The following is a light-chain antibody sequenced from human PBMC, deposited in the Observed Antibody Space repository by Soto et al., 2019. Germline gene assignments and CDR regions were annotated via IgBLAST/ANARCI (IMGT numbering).Light chain of an antibody. CDR1: QSVGRDY. J-gene: IGKJ1*01. V-gene: IGKV3-20*01. CDR2: GIF. CDR3: QQFGSSPRT. Sequence: EFVLTQSPRTLSLSPGERATLSCRASQSVGRDYVAWYQHRPGQAPRLLFSGIFRRATGIPDRFSGSGSGTDFTLTINRLEPEDFAVYYCQQFGSSPRTFGQGTKV.